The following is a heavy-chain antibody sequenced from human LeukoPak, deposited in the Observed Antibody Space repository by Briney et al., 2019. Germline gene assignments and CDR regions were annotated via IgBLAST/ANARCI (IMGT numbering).Heavy chain of an antibody. CDR3: ARGRRPTVTTGGYSYYYYYYMDV. CDR2: INPNSGGT. J-gene: IGHJ6*03. V-gene: IGHV1-2*02. CDR1: GYTFTGYY. D-gene: IGHD4-17*01. Sequence: ASVKVSCKASGYTFTGYYMHWVRQAPGQGLEWMGSINPNSGGTNYAQKFQGRVTMTRDTSISTAYMELSRLRSDDTAVYYCARGRRPTVTTGGYSYYYYYYMDVWGKGTTVTVSS.